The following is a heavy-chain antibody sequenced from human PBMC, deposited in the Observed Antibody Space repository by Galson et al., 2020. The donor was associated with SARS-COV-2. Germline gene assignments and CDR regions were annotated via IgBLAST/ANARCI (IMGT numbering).Heavy chain of an antibody. CDR1: GFTFSSYE. CDR2: ISSSGSTI. J-gene: IGHJ5*02. D-gene: IGHD2-8*02. V-gene: IGHV3-48*03. CDR3: APLAGYASGWFDP. Sequence: GGSLRLSCAASGFTFSSYEMNWVRQAPGKGLEWVSYISSSGSTIYYADSVKGRFTISRDNAKNSLYLQMNSLRAEDTAVYYCAPLAGYASGWFDPWGQGTLVTVSS.